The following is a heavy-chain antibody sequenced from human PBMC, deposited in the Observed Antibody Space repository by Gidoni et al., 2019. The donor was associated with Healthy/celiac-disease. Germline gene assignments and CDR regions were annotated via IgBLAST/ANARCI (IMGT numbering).Heavy chain of an antibody. CDR3: AKAPKGLRFLEWSIVYFDY. Sequence: EVQLLESGGGLVQPGGSVRLSCAASGFTFSCYAMSWVRQAPGKGLEWVSAISGSGGSTYYADSVKGRFTISRDNSRNTLYLQMNSLRAEDTAVYYCAKAPKGLRFLEWSIVYFDYWGQGTLVTVSS. CDR1: GFTFSCYA. J-gene: IGHJ4*02. CDR2: ISGSGGST. V-gene: IGHV3-23*01. D-gene: IGHD3-3*01.